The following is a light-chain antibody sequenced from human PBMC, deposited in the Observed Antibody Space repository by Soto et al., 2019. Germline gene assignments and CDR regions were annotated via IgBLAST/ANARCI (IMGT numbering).Light chain of an antibody. V-gene: IGLV2-14*01. CDR3: QSFDKYLSAVV. J-gene: IGLJ2*01. CDR2: EVN. CDR1: SSDIGGYNY. Sequence: QSALTQPASVSGSPGQSITVSCTGTSSDIGGYNYVSWYQHHPGKAPQLIIYEVNLRPSGVSDRFSASKSGDTASLTISGLQAGDEADYYCQSFDKYLSAVVFGGGTKLTVL.